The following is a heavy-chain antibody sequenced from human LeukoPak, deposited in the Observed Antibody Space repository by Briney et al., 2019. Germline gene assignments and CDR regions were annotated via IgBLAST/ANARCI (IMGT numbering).Heavy chain of an antibody. V-gene: IGHV4-39*01. CDR3: ARSRTTGTTGDDY. D-gene: IGHD1-1*01. J-gene: IGHJ4*02. CDR2: IYYSGST. Sequence: SETLSLTCTVSGGSISSSSYYWGWIRQPPGKGLEWIGSIYYSGSTYYNPSLKSRVTISVDTSKNQFSLKLSSVTAADTAVFCCARSRTTGTTGDDYWGQGTLVTVSS. CDR1: GGSISSSSYY.